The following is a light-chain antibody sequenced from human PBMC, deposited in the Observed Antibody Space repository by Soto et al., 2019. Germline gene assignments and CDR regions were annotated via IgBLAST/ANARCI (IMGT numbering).Light chain of an antibody. J-gene: IGKJ1*01. CDR1: QSVSRSY. CDR3: QQSFSAPWT. Sequence: EIVLTQSPGTLSLSPGERATLSCRASQSVSRSYLAWYQQKPGQAPRLLIYDASNRATGIPARFSGSGSGTDFTLTISSLQPEDFATYYCQQSFSAPWTFGQGTKVDIK. CDR2: DAS. V-gene: IGKV3D-20*02.